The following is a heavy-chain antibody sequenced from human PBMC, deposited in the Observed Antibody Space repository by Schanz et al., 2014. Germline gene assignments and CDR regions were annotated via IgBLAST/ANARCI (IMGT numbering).Heavy chain of an antibody. CDR1: GFTFNSYA. Sequence: VQLVDSGGGVVQPGRSLRLSCVASGFTFNSYAFHWVRQAPGKGLEWVALISYDGNTKYYADSVKGRFTISRDNSKNTLYLQMNSLRADDTAVYYCARDLLVSHYDFWSGNDYWGQGTLVTVSS. CDR3: ARDLLVSHYDFWSGNDY. J-gene: IGHJ4*02. V-gene: IGHV3-30-3*01. CDR2: ISYDGNTK. D-gene: IGHD3-3*01.